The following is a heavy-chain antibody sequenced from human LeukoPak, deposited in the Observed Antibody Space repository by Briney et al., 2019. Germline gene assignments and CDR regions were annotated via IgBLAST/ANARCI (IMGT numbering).Heavy chain of an antibody. D-gene: IGHD3-10*02. Sequence: SETLPLTCSLSAASFSSFYWGWIRQSPGKGLEWIGYSVHGGSSNYNPSPKSRVTLSLDASKKQLSLNLASVTAADTAIYYCARHRGPSFYNVAAGYLGAFEVWGQGTRVTVSS. CDR2: SVHGGSS. J-gene: IGHJ3*01. V-gene: IGHV4-59*08. CDR3: ARHRGPSFYNVAAGYLGAFEV. CDR1: AASFSSFY.